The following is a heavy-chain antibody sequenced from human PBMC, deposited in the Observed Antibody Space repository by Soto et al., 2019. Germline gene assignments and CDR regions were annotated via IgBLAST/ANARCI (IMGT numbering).Heavy chain of an antibody. Sequence: SETLSLTCTVSGGSISSYYWSWIRQPPGKGLEWIGYIYYSGSTNYNPSLKSRVTISVDTSKNQFSLKLSSVTAADTAVYYCARGYYAFWSGYYYYYGMDVWGQGTTVTVSS. D-gene: IGHD3-3*01. V-gene: IGHV4-59*01. CDR1: GGSISSYY. J-gene: IGHJ6*02. CDR2: IYYSGST. CDR3: ARGYYAFWSGYYYYYGMDV.